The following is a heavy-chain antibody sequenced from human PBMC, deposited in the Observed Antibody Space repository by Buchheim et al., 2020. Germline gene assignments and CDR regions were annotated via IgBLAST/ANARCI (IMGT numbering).Heavy chain of an antibody. D-gene: IGHD3-10*01. CDR1: GFTFSSYG. V-gene: IGHV3-30*18. J-gene: IGHJ6*02. Sequence: QVQLVESGGGVVQPGRSLRLSCAASGFTFSSYGMHWVRQAPGKGLEWVAVISYDGSNKYYADSVKGRFTISRDNSKNTLYLQVNSLRAEDTAVYYCAKEMSDGSGPYYYYGMDVWGQGTT. CDR3: AKEMSDGSGPYYYYGMDV. CDR2: ISYDGSNK.